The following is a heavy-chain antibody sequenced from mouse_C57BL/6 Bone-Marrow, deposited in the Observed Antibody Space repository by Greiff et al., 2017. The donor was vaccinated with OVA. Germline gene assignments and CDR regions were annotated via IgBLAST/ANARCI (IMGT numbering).Heavy chain of an antibody. CDR2: IYPRDGST. CDR3: AREDYYGSSYEGLDY. D-gene: IGHD1-1*01. V-gene: IGHV1-78*01. J-gene: IGHJ2*01. Sequence: QVQLQQSDAELVKPGASVKISCKVSGYTFTDHTIHWMKQRPEQGLEWIGYIYPRDGSTKYNEKFKGKATLTADKSSSTAYMQLNSLTSEDSAVYFCAREDYYGSSYEGLDYWGQGTTLTVSS. CDR1: GYTFTDHT.